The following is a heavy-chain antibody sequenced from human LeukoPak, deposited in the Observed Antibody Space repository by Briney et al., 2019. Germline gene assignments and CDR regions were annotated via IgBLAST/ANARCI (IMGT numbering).Heavy chain of an antibody. V-gene: IGHV1-2*02. CDR1: GCTFTGYY. CDR3: ASLPYSYDSSGYNFDY. D-gene: IGHD3-22*01. Sequence: ASVKVSCKASGCTFTGYYMHWVRQAPGQGLEWMGWINPNSGGTNYAQKFQGRVTMTRDTSISTAYMELSRLRSDDTAVYYCASLPYSYDSSGYNFDYWGQGTLVTVSS. J-gene: IGHJ4*02. CDR2: INPNSGGT.